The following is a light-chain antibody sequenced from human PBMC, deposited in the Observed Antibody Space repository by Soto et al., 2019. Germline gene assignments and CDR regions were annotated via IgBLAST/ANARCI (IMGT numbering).Light chain of an antibody. CDR1: QGLSSY. CDR2: AAF. V-gene: IGKV1-9*01. Sequence: DIQLTQSPSFLSASVGDRVTITCRAGQGLSSYLAWYQQKPGKAPNLLIYAAFTLQSGVPSRFSGSGSGTEFTLTISSLQPEDFATYYCQQLKSYPITFGQGTRLEIK. CDR3: QQLKSYPIT. J-gene: IGKJ5*01.